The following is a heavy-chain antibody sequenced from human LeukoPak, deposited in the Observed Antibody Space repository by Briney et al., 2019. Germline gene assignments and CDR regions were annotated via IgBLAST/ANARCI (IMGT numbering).Heavy chain of an antibody. CDR3: AREGSGSYHFDY. J-gene: IGHJ4*02. CDR2: IWYDGSNK. D-gene: IGHD1-26*01. V-gene: IGHV3-33*01. CDR1: GFTFSSYG. Sequence: PGRSLRLSCAASGFTFSSYGMHWVRQAPGKGMEGVAVIWYDGSNKYYADSVKGRFTISRDNSKNKLYLQMNSLRAEDTAVYYCAREGSGSYHFDYWGQGTLVTVSS.